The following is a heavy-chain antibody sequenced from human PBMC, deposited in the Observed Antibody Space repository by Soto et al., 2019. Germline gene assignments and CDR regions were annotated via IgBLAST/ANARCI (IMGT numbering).Heavy chain of an antibody. CDR3: ARETSQNVYSHYGMDV. V-gene: IGHV4-34*01. J-gene: IGHJ6*01. CDR1: GGSFSGFY. CDR2: INDSGTT. Sequence: SETLYLTCAIYGGSFSGFYWSWIRQPPGKGLEWIGEINDSGTTNYNPSLKSRVTISADTSKTQLSLRLTSVTAADTAVYYCARETSQNVYSHYGMDVWGQGTTVT.